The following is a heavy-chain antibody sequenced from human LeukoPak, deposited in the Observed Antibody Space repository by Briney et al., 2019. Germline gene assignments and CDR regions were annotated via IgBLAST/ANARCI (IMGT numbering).Heavy chain of an antibody. CDR3: ARGQVPAARGYNWFDP. CDR2: INARGDT. Sequence: SETLSLTCAVYGWSFNDYYWNWIRQPPGKGLEWIGEINARGDTNYNPYLKSRVTISVDTSKKQFSLRLTPMIAADTAVYYCARGQVPAARGYNWFDPWGQGTLVTVSS. J-gene: IGHJ5*02. V-gene: IGHV4-34*01. CDR1: GWSFNDYY. D-gene: IGHD2-2*01.